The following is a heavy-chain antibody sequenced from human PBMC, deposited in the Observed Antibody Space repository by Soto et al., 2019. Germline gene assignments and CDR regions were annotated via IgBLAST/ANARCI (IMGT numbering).Heavy chain of an antibody. D-gene: IGHD5-12*01. V-gene: IGHV4-59*08. CDR2: IYYSGST. CDR3: ARLGEYSGYDMYYFDY. J-gene: IGHJ4*02. Sequence: PSETLSLTCTVSGGSISSYYWSWIRQPPGKGPEWIGYIYYSGSTNYNPSLKSRVTISVDTSKNQFSLKLSSVTAADTAVYYCARLGEYSGYDMYYFDYWGQGTLVTVSS. CDR1: GGSISSYY.